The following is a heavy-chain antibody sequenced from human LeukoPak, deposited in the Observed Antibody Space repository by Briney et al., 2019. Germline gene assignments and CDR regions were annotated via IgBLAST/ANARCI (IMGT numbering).Heavy chain of an antibody. CDR2: IYPGDSDT. Sequence: GESLKISCKGSGYSFTSYWIGWVRQMPGKGLEWMGIIYPGDSDTRYSPSFQGQVTISADKSISTAFLQWSGLKASDTAMYYGARRRVRGVIDAFDIWGQGTMVTVSS. CDR3: ARRRVRGVIDAFDI. CDR1: GYSFTSYW. V-gene: IGHV5-51*03. J-gene: IGHJ3*02. D-gene: IGHD3-10*01.